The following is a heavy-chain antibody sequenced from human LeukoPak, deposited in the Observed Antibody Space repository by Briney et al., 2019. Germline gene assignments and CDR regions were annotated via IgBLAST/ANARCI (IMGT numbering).Heavy chain of an antibody. Sequence: GGSLRLSCAASGFIFSNYAMSWVRQVPGRGLEWVSTISSRGDSTYVADSVKGRFTISRDNSKNSLYLQMNTVRAEDTSVYYCVKGPRPDITVAHTVENWGQGTLVTVSS. CDR1: GFIFSNYA. CDR3: VKGPRPDITVAHTVEN. CDR2: ISSRGDST. J-gene: IGHJ4*02. V-gene: IGHV3-23*01. D-gene: IGHD6-19*01.